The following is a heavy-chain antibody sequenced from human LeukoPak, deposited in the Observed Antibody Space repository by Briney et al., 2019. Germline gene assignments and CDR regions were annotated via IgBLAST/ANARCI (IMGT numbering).Heavy chain of an antibody. CDR3: ARGKDYDLFDY. D-gene: IGHD3-22*01. CDR1: GGTFSSYA. CDR2: IIPILGIA. V-gene: IGHV1-69*04. J-gene: IGHJ4*02. Sequence: SVKVSCKASGGTFSSYAISWVRQAPGQGLEWMGRIIPILGIANYAQKFQGRVTITRNTSISTAYMELSSLRSEDTAVYYCARGKDYDLFDYWGQGTLVTVSS.